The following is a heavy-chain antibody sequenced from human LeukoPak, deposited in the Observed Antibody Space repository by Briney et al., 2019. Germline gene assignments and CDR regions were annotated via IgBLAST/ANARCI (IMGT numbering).Heavy chain of an antibody. D-gene: IGHD5-18*01. J-gene: IGHJ4*02. Sequence: GGSLRLSCAASGFTFSSYAMHWVRQAPGKGLEWVAVISYDGSNKYYADSVKGRFTISRDNSKNTLYLQMNSLRAEDTAVYYCAKTSSYGSFGYWGQGTLVTVSS. V-gene: IGHV3-30-3*02. CDR1: GFTFSSYA. CDR3: AKTSSYGSFGY. CDR2: ISYDGSNK.